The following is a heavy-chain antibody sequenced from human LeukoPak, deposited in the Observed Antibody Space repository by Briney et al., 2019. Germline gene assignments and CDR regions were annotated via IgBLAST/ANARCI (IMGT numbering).Heavy chain of an antibody. CDR2: ISRSSGYI. V-gene: IGHV3-21*01. CDR1: GFTFSKYS. D-gene: IGHD5-24*01. CDR3: ARDGPVYFERWGIDY. Sequence: PGGSLRLSCAASGFTFSKYSMNWVRQAPGKGLEWVSSISRSSGYIFYADSVKGRFTISRDNSKNSLYLQMNSLRAEDTAVYYCARDGPVYFERWGIDYWGQGTLVTVSS. J-gene: IGHJ4*02.